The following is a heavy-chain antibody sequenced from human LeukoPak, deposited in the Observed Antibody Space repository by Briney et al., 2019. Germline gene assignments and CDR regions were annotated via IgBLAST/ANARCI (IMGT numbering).Heavy chain of an antibody. J-gene: IGHJ5*02. CDR3: TSHAAFDP. Sequence: GGSLRLSCAASGFTFNNAWMNWVRQAPGKGLEWVGRIKSKNVGGTTDYAAPVKGRLTISRDDSKNTVYLQMNSLKIEDTAVYYCTSHAAFDPWGQGTLVTVSS. V-gene: IGHV3-15*01. CDR1: GFTFNNAW. CDR2: IKSKNVGGTT.